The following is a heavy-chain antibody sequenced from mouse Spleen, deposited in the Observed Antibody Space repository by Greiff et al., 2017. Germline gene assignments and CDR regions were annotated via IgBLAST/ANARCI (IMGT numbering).Heavy chain of an antibody. CDR2: INYDGSST. CDR3: ARENYYGSSRYAMDY. CDR1: GFTFSDYY. V-gene: IGHV5-16*01. D-gene: IGHD1-1*01. Sequence: EVKLVESEGGLVQPGSSMKLSCTASGFTFSDYYMAWVRQVPEKGLEWVANINYDGSSTYYLDSLKSRFIISRDNAKNILYLQMSSLKSEDTATYYCARENYYGSSRYAMDYWGQGTSVTVSS. J-gene: IGHJ4*01.